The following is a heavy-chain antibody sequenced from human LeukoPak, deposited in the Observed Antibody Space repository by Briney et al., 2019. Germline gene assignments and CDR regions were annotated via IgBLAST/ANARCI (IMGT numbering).Heavy chain of an antibody. V-gene: IGHV3-9*01. CDR2: ISWNSGSI. Sequence: PGGSLRLSCAAPGSTFKNNPMHGVRQPPGKGLEWVSGISWNSGSIDYAGSVKGRFTISRDNAKNSLYLQMNSLRVEDTAFYYCAKDNRRHYTSGPNPDSLHWGQGALVTVSS. D-gene: IGHD6-19*01. CDR3: AKDNRRHYTSGPNPDSLH. J-gene: IGHJ4*02. CDR1: GSTFKNNP.